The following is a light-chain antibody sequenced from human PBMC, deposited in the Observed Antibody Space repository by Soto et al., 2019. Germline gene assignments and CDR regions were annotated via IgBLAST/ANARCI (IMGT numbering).Light chain of an antibody. CDR3: QQYDNLPPLT. Sequence: DIQMTQSPSSLSASVGDRVTITCQASQGIGNYLNWYQQKVGKAPKLLIYDASNLETGVPSRFSGSGSGTDFTFTISSLQPEDIATYYCQQYDNLPPLTFGGGTKVEIK. CDR1: QGIGNY. J-gene: IGKJ4*01. CDR2: DAS. V-gene: IGKV1-33*01.